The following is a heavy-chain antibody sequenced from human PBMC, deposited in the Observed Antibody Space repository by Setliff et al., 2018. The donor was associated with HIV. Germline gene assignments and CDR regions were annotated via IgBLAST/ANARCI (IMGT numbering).Heavy chain of an antibody. CDR2: IYHSGST. V-gene: IGHV4-4*02. J-gene: IGHJ3*02. CDR3: ARGWGWNDDESSDRPQYAFDI. D-gene: IGHD3-22*01. Sequence: SETLSLTCAVSGGSISSNNWWSWVRQPPGKGLEWIGEIYHSGSTNCNPSLKSRVSRSVDKSKSQFSLKLSSVTAADTAVYYCARGWGWNDDESSDRPQYAFDIWGQGTMVTVS. CDR1: GGSISSNNW.